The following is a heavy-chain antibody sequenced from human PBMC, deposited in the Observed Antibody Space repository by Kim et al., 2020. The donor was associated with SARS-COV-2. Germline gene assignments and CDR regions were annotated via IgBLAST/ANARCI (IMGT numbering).Heavy chain of an antibody. V-gene: IGHV1-46*01. J-gene: IGHJ4*02. Sequence: ASVKVSCKASGYTFTSYWIHWVRQAPGQGLEWMGMINPRSANTRYAQNFQGRVTTTSDTSTSTAYMEMSSLRSKDTAVYYCARAWDQNFDFWGQGTLVTV. CDR2: INPRSANT. CDR1: GYTFTSYW. D-gene: IGHD1-26*01. CDR3: ARAWDQNFDF.